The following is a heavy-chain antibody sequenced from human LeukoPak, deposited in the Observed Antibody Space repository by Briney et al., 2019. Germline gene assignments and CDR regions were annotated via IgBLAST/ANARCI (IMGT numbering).Heavy chain of an antibody. CDR3: ARELHAGIAVAGTDY. J-gene: IGHJ4*02. CDR2: INPNSGGT. V-gene: IGHV1-2*02. CDR1: GYTFTVYY. Sequence: ASVTVSCKASGYTFTVYYMHWVRQAPGQGLEWMGWINPNSGGTNYAQKFQGRVTMTRDTSISTAYMELSRLRSDDTAVYYCARELHAGIAVAGTDYWGQGTLVTVSS. D-gene: IGHD6-19*01.